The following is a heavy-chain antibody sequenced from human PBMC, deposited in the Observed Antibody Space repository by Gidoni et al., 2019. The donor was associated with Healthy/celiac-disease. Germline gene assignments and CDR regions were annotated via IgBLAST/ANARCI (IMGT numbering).Heavy chain of an antibody. CDR1: GFPFSNAW. J-gene: IGHJ5*02. CDR2: IKSKTDGGTT. CDR3: TTDREQQLVRDNWFDP. Sequence: EVQLVESGGGLVKPGGSLRLSCAASGFPFSNAWRSWVRQAPGKGLEWVGRIKSKTDGGTTDYAAPVKGRFTISRDDSKNTLYLQMNSLKTEDTAVYYCTTDREQQLVRDNWFDPWGQGTLVTVSS. D-gene: IGHD6-13*01. V-gene: IGHV3-15*01.